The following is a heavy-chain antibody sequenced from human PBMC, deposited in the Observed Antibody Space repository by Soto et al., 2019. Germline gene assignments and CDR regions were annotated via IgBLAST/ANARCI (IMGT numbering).Heavy chain of an antibody. D-gene: IGHD3-10*01. CDR1: GASISSSSYY. CDR2: IYYSGST. Sequence: ETLSLTCTVSGASISSSSYYWGWIRQPPGKGLEWIGSIYYSGSTYYNPSLKSRVTISVDTSKNQFSLKLSSVTAADTAVYYCARRPERFGELYGYYGMDVWGQGTTVT. CDR3: ARRPERFGELYGYYGMDV. V-gene: IGHV4-39*01. J-gene: IGHJ6*02.